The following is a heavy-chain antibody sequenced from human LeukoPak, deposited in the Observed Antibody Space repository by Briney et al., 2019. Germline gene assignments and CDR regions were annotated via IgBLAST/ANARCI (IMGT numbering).Heavy chain of an antibody. CDR2: ISSSSSYI. Sequence: GGSLRLSCAASGFTFSSYSMNWVRQAPGTGLEWVSSISSSSSYIYYADSLKGRFTISRDNAKNSLYLQMNSLRAEDTAVYYCARDLYSSSWQFDFWGKGPLATAPS. D-gene: IGHD6-13*01. CDR1: GFTFSSYS. CDR3: ARDLYSSSWQFDF. V-gene: IGHV3-21*01. J-gene: IGHJ4*02.